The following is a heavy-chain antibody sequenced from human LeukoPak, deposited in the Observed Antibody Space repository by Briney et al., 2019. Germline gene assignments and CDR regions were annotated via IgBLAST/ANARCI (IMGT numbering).Heavy chain of an antibody. J-gene: IGHJ5*02. V-gene: IGHV4-59*01. CDR1: GGSISSYY. D-gene: IGHD6-19*01. CDR2: IYYSGST. CDR3: AREPTVAGNNWLDP. Sequence: SETLSLTCTVSGGSISSYYWSWIRQPPGKGLEWIGYIYYSGSTNYNPSLKSRVTISVDTSKNQFSLKLSSVTAADTAVYYCAREPTVAGNNWLDPWGQGTLVTVSS.